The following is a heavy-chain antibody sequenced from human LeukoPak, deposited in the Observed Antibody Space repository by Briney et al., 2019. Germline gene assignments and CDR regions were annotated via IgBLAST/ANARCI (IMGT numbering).Heavy chain of an antibody. V-gene: IGHV3-21*01. CDR1: GFTFSSYS. Sequence: GGSLRLSCAASGFTFSSYSMNWVRQAPGKGLEWVSSISSSSSYIYYADSVKGRFTISRDNAKNSLYLQMNSLRAEDTAVYYCARSTSGGSGWYEVDYWGQGTLVTVSS. CDR2: ISSSSSYI. CDR3: ARSTSGGSGWYEVDY. D-gene: IGHD6-19*01. J-gene: IGHJ4*02.